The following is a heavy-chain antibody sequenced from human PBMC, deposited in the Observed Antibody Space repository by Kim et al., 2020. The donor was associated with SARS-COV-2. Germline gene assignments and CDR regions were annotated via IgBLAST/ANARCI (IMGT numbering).Heavy chain of an antibody. Sequence: ASVKVSCKASGYTFTSYYMHWVRQAPGQGLEWMGIINPSGGSTSYAQKFQGRVTMTRDTSTSTVYMELSSLRSEDTAVYYCARVSPPRRHYYDSSGYFDYWGQGTLVTVSS. V-gene: IGHV1-46*01. CDR3: ARVSPPRRHYYDSSGYFDY. D-gene: IGHD3-22*01. CDR1: GYTFTSYY. J-gene: IGHJ4*02. CDR2: INPSGGST.